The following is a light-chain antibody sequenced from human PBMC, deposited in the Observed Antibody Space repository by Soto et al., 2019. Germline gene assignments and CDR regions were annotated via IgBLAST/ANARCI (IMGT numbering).Light chain of an antibody. CDR2: ANS. J-gene: IGLJ2*01. CDR1: SSNIGAGYD. CDR3: QSYDSSLSGVA. V-gene: IGLV1-40*01. Sequence: QSVLTQPPSVSGAPGQRVTISCTGSSSNIGAGYDVYWYQQLPGTAPKLLIYANSNRPSGVPDRLSGSKSGTSASLAITGLQAEDEADYYCQSYDSSLSGVAFGGGTKLTVL.